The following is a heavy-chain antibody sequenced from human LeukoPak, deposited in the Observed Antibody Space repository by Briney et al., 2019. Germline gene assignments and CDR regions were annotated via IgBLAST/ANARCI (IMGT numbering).Heavy chain of an antibody. D-gene: IGHD3-3*01. CDR3: AKHGYDFWSGTFDY. Sequence: GGSLRLSCAASGFTFSSYAMSWVRQAPGKGLEWVSDISGSGGSTYYADSVKGRFTISRDNSKNTLYLQMNSLRAEDTAVYYCAKHGYDFWSGTFDYWGQGTLVTVSS. CDR1: GFTFSSYA. V-gene: IGHV3-23*01. J-gene: IGHJ4*02. CDR2: ISGSGGST.